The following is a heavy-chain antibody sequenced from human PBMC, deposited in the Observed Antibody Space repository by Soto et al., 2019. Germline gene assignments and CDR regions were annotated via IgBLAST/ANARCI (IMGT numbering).Heavy chain of an antibody. CDR2: INHSGST. Sequence: PSETLSLTCAVYGGSFSGYYWSWIRQPPGKGLEWIGEINHSGSTNYNPSLKSRVTISVDTSKNQFSLKLSSVTAADTAVYYCARLDHLAYCGGDCYPAGRYYYYGMDVWGQGTTVPVSS. V-gene: IGHV4-34*01. D-gene: IGHD2-21*02. CDR1: GGSFSGYY. J-gene: IGHJ6*02. CDR3: ARLDHLAYCGGDCYPAGRYYYYGMDV.